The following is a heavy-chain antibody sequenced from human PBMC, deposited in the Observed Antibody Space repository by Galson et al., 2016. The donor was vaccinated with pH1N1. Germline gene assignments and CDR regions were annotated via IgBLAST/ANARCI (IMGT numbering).Heavy chain of an antibody. V-gene: IGHV3-48*03. J-gene: IGHJ6*02. CDR3: AKVRPVVVDATVYFYYGMDV. D-gene: IGHD2-8*02. CDR1: GFRFSYYE. CDR2: ISTSSSTI. Sequence: SLRLSCAAPGFRFSYYEMNWVRQAPGRGLEWVSYISTSSSTIYYADSVKGRFTNSRDNAKNSLYLQMNSLRADATAIYYCAKVRPVVVDATVYFYYGMDVWGQGTTVTVSS.